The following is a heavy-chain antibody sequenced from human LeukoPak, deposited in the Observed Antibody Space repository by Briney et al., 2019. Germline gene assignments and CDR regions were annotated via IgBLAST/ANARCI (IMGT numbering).Heavy chain of an antibody. D-gene: IGHD1-26*01. J-gene: IGHJ6*02. Sequence: GASVKVSCKASGGTFSSYAISWVRQAPGQGLEWMGGIIPIFGTANYAQKFQGRVTITADESTSTAYMELSSLRSEDTAAYYCARRPGDSGSAPNNYGMDVWGQGTTVTVSS. CDR3: ARRPGDSGSAPNNYGMDV. V-gene: IGHV1-69*13. CDR1: GGTFSSYA. CDR2: IIPIFGTA.